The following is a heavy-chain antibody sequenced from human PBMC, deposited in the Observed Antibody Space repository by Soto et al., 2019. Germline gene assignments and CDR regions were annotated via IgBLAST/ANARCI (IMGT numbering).Heavy chain of an antibody. J-gene: IGHJ4*02. CDR3: ARRYGSYFDY. CDR2: IYYSGTT. CDR1: GDSIMRDSYY. V-gene: IGHV4-31*03. D-gene: IGHD5-18*01. Sequence: PSETLSLTCTVSGDSIMRDSYYWNWIRQHPGKGLEWIGYIYYSGTTTYNPSLKTRVTISPDTSKNQFSLNLSSVTAADTAVYYCARRYGSYFDYGGQGTLVTVSS.